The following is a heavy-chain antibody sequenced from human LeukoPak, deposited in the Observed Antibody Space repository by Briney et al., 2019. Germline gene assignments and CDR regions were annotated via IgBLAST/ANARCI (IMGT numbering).Heavy chain of an antibody. J-gene: IGHJ4*02. Sequence: GGSLRLSCAASGFTFSSFAMRWVRQGPARGLEWVSSIRGNGDTFYADSVKGRFTLSSDSSTNTVYFQLNNLRVEDTAIYYCAKASWVSSTDAVRWGQGTLVTVSS. V-gene: IGHV3-23*01. CDR3: AKASWVSSTDAVR. CDR1: GFTFSSFA. D-gene: IGHD3-16*01. CDR2: IRGNGDT.